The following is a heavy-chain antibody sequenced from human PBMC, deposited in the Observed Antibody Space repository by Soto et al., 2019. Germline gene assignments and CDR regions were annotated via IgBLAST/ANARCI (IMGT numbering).Heavy chain of an antibody. V-gene: IGHV1-69*01. CDR1: GGTFSSYA. J-gene: IGHJ6*02. CDR3: ARSQGSSTSLEIYYYYYYGMDV. D-gene: IGHD2-2*01. CDR2: IIPISGTA. Sequence: QVQLVQSGAEVKKPGSSVKVSCKASGGTFSSYAISWVRQAPGQGLEWMGGIIPISGTANYAQKFQGRVTITADESTSTGYMELSSLRSEDTAVYYCARSQGSSTSLEIYYYYYYGMDVWGQGTTVTASS.